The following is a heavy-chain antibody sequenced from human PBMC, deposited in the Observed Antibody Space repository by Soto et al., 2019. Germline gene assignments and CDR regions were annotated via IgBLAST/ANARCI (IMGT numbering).Heavy chain of an antibody. CDR3: ARSNDGGYSYGSVYDY. V-gene: IGHV1-69*13. J-gene: IGHJ4*02. Sequence: SVKVSCKASGYTFTGYYMHWVRQAPGQGLEWMGGINPIIGTANYAQKFQGRVTITADESTSTAYMELSSLRSEDTAVYYCARSNDGGYSYGSVYDYWGQGTLVTVSS. CDR2: INPIIGTA. CDR1: GYTFTGYY. D-gene: IGHD5-18*01.